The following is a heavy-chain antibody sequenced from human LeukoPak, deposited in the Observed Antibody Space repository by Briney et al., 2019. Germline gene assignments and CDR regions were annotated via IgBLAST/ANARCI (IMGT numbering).Heavy chain of an antibody. V-gene: IGHV3-48*01. Sequence: GGSLRLSCAASGFTFSDYSMNWVRQAPGKGLEWISYIGIDSGNTNYADSVKGRFTISGDKAKNSLYLQMNSLRVEDTAVYYCARDYKYAFDNWGQGTLVPVSS. CDR2: IGIDSGNT. CDR1: GFTFSDYS. J-gene: IGHJ4*02. CDR3: ARDYKYAFDN. D-gene: IGHD5-24*01.